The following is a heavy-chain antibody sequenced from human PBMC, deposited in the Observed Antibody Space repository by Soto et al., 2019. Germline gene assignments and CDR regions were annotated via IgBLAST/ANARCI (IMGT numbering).Heavy chain of an antibody. Sequence: SETLSLTCTVSGGSISSGDYYWSWIRQPPGRGLEWIGYIYYSGSTYYNPSLKSRVTISVDTSKNQFSLKLSSVTAADTAVYYCARYLRGYCSGGSCYPKALNNWFDPGGQGTLVTVSS. V-gene: IGHV4-30-4*01. CDR3: ARYLRGYCSGGSCYPKALNNWFDP. CDR2: IYYSGST. J-gene: IGHJ5*02. CDR1: GGSISSGDYY. D-gene: IGHD2-15*01.